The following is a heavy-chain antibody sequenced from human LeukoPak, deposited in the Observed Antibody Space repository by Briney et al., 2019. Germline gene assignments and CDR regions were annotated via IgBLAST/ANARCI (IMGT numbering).Heavy chain of an antibody. CDR2: ISSGSTYI. D-gene: IGHD5-24*01. CDR3: ARARGEMAATSYFDY. J-gene: IGHJ4*02. Sequence: GGSLRLSCAASGFTFSSYSMNWVRQAPGKGLEWVSSISSGSTYIFYADSLKGRFTVSRDNPKNSLYLQMNSLRAEDTAVYYCARARGEMAATSYFDYWGQGTLVTVSS. V-gene: IGHV3-21*01. CDR1: GFTFSSYS.